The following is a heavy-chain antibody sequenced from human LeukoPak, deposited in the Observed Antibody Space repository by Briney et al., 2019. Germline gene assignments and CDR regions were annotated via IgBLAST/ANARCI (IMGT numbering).Heavy chain of an antibody. CDR1: GFTVSSNY. CDR3: ARSVVAMYYFDY. D-gene: IGHD3-22*01. Sequence: GGSLRLSCAASGFTVSSNYMSWVRQAPGKGLEWVSVIYSGGSTYYADSVKGRFTISRDNSKNTLYLQMNSLRAEDTAVYYCARSVVAMYYFDYWGQGTLVTVSS. J-gene: IGHJ4*02. V-gene: IGHV3-53*01. CDR2: IYSGGST.